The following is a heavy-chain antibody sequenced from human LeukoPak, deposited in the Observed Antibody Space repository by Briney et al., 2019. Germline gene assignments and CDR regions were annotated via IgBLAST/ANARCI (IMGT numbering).Heavy chain of an antibody. Sequence: PSETLSLTCAVYGGSFSGYYWSWIRQPPGKGLEWIGEINHSGSTNYNPSLKSRVTISVDTSKNQFSLKLSSVTAADTAVYYCARRNRGYNWNSRPGWFDPWGQGTLVTVSS. CDR1: GGSFSGYY. D-gene: IGHD1-1*01. J-gene: IGHJ5*02. CDR2: INHSGST. V-gene: IGHV4-34*01. CDR3: ARRNRGYNWNSRPGWFDP.